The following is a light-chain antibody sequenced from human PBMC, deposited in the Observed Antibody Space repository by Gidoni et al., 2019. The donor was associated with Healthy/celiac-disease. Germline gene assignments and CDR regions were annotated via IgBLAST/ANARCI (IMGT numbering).Light chain of an antibody. CDR1: SSNIGSYT. CDR3: AAWDDSLNGPHVV. Sequence: QSVLTQPPSASGTPGQRVTISCSGSSSNIGSYTVNWYQQLPGTAPKLLIYINNQRPSVVPDRFSGSKSGTSASLAISGLQSEDEADYYCAAWDDSLNGPHVVFGGGTKLTVL. CDR2: INN. V-gene: IGLV1-44*01. J-gene: IGLJ2*01.